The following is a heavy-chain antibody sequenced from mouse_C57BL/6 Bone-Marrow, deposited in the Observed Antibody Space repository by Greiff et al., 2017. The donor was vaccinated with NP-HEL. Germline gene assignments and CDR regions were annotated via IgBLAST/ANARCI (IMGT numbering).Heavy chain of an antibody. J-gene: IGHJ2*01. CDR3: ARHVEVYFGC. Sequence: EVKLMESGGDLVKPGGSLKLSCAASGFTFSSYGMSWVRQTPDKRLEWVANISSGGSYTYYPDSVKGRFTISRDNAKNTLYLQMSSLKSEDTAMYYCARHVEVYFGCWGQGTTLTVSS. CDR2: ISSGGSYT. V-gene: IGHV5-6*01. CDR1: GFTFSSYG.